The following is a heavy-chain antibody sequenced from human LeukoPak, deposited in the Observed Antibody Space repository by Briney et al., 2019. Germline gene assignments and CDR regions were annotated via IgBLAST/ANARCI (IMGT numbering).Heavy chain of an antibody. D-gene: IGHD3-16*01. J-gene: IGHJ3*02. V-gene: IGHV3-30*18. CDR3: AKVKGEVIGAFDI. Sequence: GGSLRLSCAASRFTFSSYGMHWVRQAPGKGLEWVAVISYDGNNRYYADSVKGRFAISRYNSKNTLYLQMNSLRAEDTAVYYCAKVKGEVIGAFDIWGQGTMVTVSS. CDR1: RFTFSSYG. CDR2: ISYDGNNR.